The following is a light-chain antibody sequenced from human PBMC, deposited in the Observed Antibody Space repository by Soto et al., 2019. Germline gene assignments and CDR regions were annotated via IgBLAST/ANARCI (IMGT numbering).Light chain of an antibody. V-gene: IGLV2-14*02. Sequence: QSVLTQPASVSGSPGQSITISCTGTSSDVGGYDLVSWYQQHPGKAPKLIIYEGSKRPSGIPDRFSGSKSGTSATLGITGFQTGDEADYYCGSWDSSLSAYVFGTGTKLTVL. CDR1: SSDVGGYDL. J-gene: IGLJ1*01. CDR2: EGS. CDR3: GSWDSSLSAYV.